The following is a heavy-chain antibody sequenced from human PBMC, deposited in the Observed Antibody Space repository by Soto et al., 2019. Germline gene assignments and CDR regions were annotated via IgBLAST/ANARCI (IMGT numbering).Heavy chain of an antibody. CDR1: GYTFTGHY. Sequence: ASVKVSCKASGYTFTGHYIHWVRQAPGQGLEWMGWINPNSGVTNYAQKLQGRVTITADKSTSTAYMELSSLRSEDTAVYYCASTYGGNSYYYYGMDVWGQGTTVTVSS. D-gene: IGHD4-17*01. V-gene: IGHV1-2*02. J-gene: IGHJ6*02. CDR3: ASTYGGNSYYYYGMDV. CDR2: INPNSGVT.